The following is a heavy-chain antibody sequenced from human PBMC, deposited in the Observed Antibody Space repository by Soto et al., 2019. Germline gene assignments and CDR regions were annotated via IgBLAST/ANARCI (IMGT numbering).Heavy chain of an antibody. J-gene: IGHJ4*02. Sequence: PGGSLRLSCAASGFTFSSYAMHWVRQAPGKGLERVAVISYDGSNKYYADSVKGRFTISRDNSKNTLYLQMNSLRAEDTAVYYCARAPIAAEIAFDYWGQGTLVTVSS. CDR3: ARAPIAAEIAFDY. V-gene: IGHV3-30-3*01. CDR2: ISYDGSNK. CDR1: GFTFSSYA. D-gene: IGHD6-25*01.